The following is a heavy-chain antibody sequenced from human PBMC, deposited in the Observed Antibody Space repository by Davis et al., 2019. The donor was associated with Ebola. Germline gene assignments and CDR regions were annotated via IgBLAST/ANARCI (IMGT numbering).Heavy chain of an antibody. J-gene: IGHJ4*02. CDR2: ISYDGSNK. D-gene: IGHD6-13*01. Sequence: PGGSLRLSCAASGFTFSSYAMHWVRQAPGKGLEWVSVISYDGSNKYYADSVKGRFTISRDNSKNTLYLQMNSLRAEDTAVYYCARAKQQLVGGYFDYWGQGTLVTVSS. V-gene: IGHV3-30-3*01. CDR1: GFTFSSYA. CDR3: ARAKQQLVGGYFDY.